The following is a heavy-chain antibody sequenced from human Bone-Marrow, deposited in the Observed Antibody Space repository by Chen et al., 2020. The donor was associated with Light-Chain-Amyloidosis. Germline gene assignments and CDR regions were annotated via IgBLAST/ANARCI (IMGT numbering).Heavy chain of an antibody. J-gene: IGHJ4*02. CDR3: VRDHSSSWVFDS. CDR2: IWYDGSNQ. CDR1: GFIFNAYD. D-gene: IGHD6-13*01. V-gene: IGHV3-33*01. Sequence: QVQLVESGGGVVQPGRSLRLSCATSGFIFNAYDMHWVRQVPGNGLQWVRQVPRKGVQWVAVIWYDGSNQVYADSVKGRFTISRDNSKDTLFLQMHSLRSEDTGIYYCVRDHSSSWVFDSWGQGSLVTVSS.